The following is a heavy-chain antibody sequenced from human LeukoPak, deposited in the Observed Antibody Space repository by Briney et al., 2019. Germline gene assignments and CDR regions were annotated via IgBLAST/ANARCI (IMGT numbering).Heavy chain of an antibody. D-gene: IGHD1-26*01. V-gene: IGHV4-34*01. CDR3: ARGRWDFRYYYYMDV. CDR1: GYSISSGYY. CDR2: INHSGST. Sequence: SETLSLTCAVSGYSISSGYYWSWIRQPPGKGLEWIGEINHSGSTNYNPSLKSRVTISVDTSKNQFSLKLSSVTAADTAVYYCARGRWDFRYYYYMDVWGKGTTITVSS. J-gene: IGHJ6*03.